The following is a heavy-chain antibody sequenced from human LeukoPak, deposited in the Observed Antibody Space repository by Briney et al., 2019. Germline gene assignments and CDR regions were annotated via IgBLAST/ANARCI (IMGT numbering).Heavy chain of an antibody. CDR1: GGSISSSSYY. J-gene: IGHJ4*02. CDR2: IYYSGST. CDR3: AGHHPRNTVDF. D-gene: IGHD2-8*02. V-gene: IGHV4-39*01. Sequence: KPSEILSLTCTVSGGSISSSSYYWGWIRQPPGKGLEWIGSIYYSGSTYYNPSLKSRVTISVDTSKNQFSLKLSSVTAADTAVYYCAGHHPRNTVDFWGQGTLVTVSS.